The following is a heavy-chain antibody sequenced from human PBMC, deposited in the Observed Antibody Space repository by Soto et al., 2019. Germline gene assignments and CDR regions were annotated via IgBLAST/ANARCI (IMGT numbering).Heavy chain of an antibody. V-gene: IGHV1-69*13. CDR3: ARGVHYDSSGYYYFY. CDR1: GGTFSTYA. J-gene: IGHJ4*02. Sequence: SVKVSCKASGGTFSTYAIDWVRQAPGQGLEWMGGIIPLFGTAKYAQNFQGRITITADESTNTAYMELRSLRSQDTAVYYCARGVHYDSSGYYYFYWGQGTLVSVSS. D-gene: IGHD3-22*01. CDR2: IIPLFGTA.